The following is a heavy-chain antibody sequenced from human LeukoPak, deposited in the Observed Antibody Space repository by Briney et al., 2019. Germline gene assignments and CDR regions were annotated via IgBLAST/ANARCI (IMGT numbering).Heavy chain of an antibody. CDR1: GFTFSTYS. D-gene: IGHD2-15*01. V-gene: IGHV3-21*01. CDR3: AVGGRPAAIDY. CDR2: ISSSSSYI. Sequence: AGGSLRLSCAASGFTFSTYSMNWVRQAPGKGLEWVSSISSSSSYIYYADSVKGRFTISRDNAKNSLYLQMNSLRAEDTAVYYCAVGGRPAAIDYWGQGTLVTVSS. J-gene: IGHJ4*02.